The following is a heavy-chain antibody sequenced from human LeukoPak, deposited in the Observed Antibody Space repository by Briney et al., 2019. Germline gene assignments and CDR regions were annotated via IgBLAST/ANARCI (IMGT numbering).Heavy chain of an antibody. Sequence: PSETLSLTCTVSGGSISSSSFYWGWIRQPPGKGLEWIGSIHYSGSTYYNPSLKSRVTISVDTSKNQFSLKLSSVTAADTAVYYCARDGLWIQDSFDIWGQGTVVTVSS. CDR1: GGSISSSSFY. CDR2: IHYSGST. D-gene: IGHD5-18*01. J-gene: IGHJ3*02. CDR3: ARDGLWIQDSFDI. V-gene: IGHV4-39*07.